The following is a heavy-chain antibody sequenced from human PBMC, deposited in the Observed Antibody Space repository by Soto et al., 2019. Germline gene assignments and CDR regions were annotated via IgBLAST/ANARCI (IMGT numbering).Heavy chain of an antibody. CDR1: GGSISSSSYY. Sequence: SETLSLTCTVSGGSISSSSYYWGWIRQPPGKGLEWIGSIYYSGSTYYNPSLKSRVTISVDTSKNQFSLKLSSVTAADTAVYYCARGGPITRVRGVILFWWFDPWGQGTLVTVSS. J-gene: IGHJ5*02. V-gene: IGHV4-39*01. CDR2: IYYSGST. D-gene: IGHD3-10*01. CDR3: ARGGPITRVRGVILFWWFDP.